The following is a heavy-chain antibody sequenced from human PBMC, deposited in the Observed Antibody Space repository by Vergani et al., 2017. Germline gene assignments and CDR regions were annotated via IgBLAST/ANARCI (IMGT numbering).Heavy chain of an antibody. CDR2: IYYSGNT. CDR1: GGSISSSSYY. V-gene: IGHV4-39*01. CDR3: ARMVATSHFDY. D-gene: IGHD5-12*01. Sequence: QLQLQESGPGLVKPSETLSLTCTVSGGSISSSSYYWGWIRQPPGKGLEWLGSIYYSGNTYYNPSLKSRVTISVDTSKNQFSLKLSSVTAADTAVYYCARMVATSHFDYWGQGTLVTVSS. J-gene: IGHJ4*02.